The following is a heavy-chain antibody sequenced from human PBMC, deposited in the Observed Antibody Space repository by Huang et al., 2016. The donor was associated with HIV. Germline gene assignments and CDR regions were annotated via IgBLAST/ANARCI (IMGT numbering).Heavy chain of an antibody. J-gene: IGHJ5*01. Sequence: QVQLEQWGAGLLKPSETLSLTCAVYGGSFSGYFWNWIRQSPGKGLEWSGQINHAGVTTYNPSLKSRATISVDTSKNQFSLRLTSVTAADTAIYYCAREIMISFGGPFDSWGHGNLVTVSS. CDR3: AREIMISFGGPFDS. CDR1: GGSFSGYF. CDR2: INHAGVT. V-gene: IGHV4-34*02. D-gene: IGHD3-16*01.